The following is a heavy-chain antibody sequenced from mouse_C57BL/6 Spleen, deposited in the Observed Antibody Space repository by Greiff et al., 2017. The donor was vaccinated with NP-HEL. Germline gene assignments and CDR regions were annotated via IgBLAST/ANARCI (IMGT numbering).Heavy chain of an antibody. D-gene: IGHD1-1*01. V-gene: IGHV2-5*01. CDR1: GFSLTSYG. CDR3: AKTLYYYGSSFYAMDY. Sequence: QVQLKQSGPGLVQPSQSLSITCTVSGFSLTSYGVHWVRQSPGKGLEWLGVIWRGGSTDYNAAFMSRLSITKDNSKSQVFFKMNSLQADDTAIYYCAKTLYYYGSSFYAMDYWGQGTSVTVSS. CDR2: IWRGGST. J-gene: IGHJ4*01.